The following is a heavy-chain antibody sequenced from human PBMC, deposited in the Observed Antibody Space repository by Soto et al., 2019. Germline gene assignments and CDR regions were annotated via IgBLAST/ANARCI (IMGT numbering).Heavy chain of an antibody. J-gene: IGHJ4*02. V-gene: IGHV2-5*02. CDR2: IYWDDDK. CDR1: GFSLSTSRVG. Sequence: QITLKESGPTLVKPTQTLTLTCTFSGFSLSTSRVGVGWIRQPPGKALEWLALIYWDDDKRYSPSLKSRLTITKDTSKNQVALTMTNTDPVDTATYYCAHTSGGGNSACFDYWGQGTLVTVSS. CDR3: AHTSGGGNSACFDY. D-gene: IGHD2-21*02.